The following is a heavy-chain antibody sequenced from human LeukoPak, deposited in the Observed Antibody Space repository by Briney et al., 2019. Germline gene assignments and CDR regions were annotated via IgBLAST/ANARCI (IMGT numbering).Heavy chain of an antibody. J-gene: IGHJ5*02. CDR3: ARNVVPAAQGWFDP. D-gene: IGHD2-2*01. Sequence: GESLKISCKGSGYRFSSYWIGWVRPMPGKGLEWMGIIYPGDSDTRYSPTFQGQVTISADKSISTAYLQWSSLKASDTAMYYCARNVVPAAQGWFDPWGQGTLVTVSS. CDR2: IYPGDSDT. V-gene: IGHV5-51*01. CDR1: GYRFSSYW.